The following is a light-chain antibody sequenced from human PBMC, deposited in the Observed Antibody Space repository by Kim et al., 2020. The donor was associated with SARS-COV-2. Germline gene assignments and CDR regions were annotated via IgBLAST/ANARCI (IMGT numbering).Light chain of an antibody. CDR1: QSVSSS. J-gene: IGKJ2*01. V-gene: IGKV3-15*01. CDR3: QQYNDWPPLYT. Sequence: QGERATLSCRASQSVSSSLAWYQQKPGQAPRLLIYAASTRATGIPARFSGLGSGTEFTLTISSLQSEDFAVYYCQQYNDWPPLYTFGQGTKVDIK. CDR2: AAS.